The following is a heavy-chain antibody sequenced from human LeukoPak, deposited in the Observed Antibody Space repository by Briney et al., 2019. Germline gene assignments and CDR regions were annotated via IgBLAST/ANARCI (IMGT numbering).Heavy chain of an antibody. CDR3: AKVGQLPGGVYAFDI. Sequence: PGGSLRLSCAASGFTVSSNTVIWVRQAPGKGLEWVAFIRYDGSNKYYADSVKGRFTISRDNSKNTLYLQMNSLRAEDTAVYYCAKVGQLPGGVYAFDIWGQGTMVTVSS. J-gene: IGHJ3*02. D-gene: IGHD2-2*01. CDR2: IRYDGSNK. CDR1: GFTVSSNT. V-gene: IGHV3-30*02.